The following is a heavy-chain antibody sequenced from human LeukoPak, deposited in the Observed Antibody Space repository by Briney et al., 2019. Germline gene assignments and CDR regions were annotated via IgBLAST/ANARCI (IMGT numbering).Heavy chain of an antibody. Sequence: SETLSLTCTVSGGSISSSSYYWGWIRQPPGKGLEWIGSMYYIGSTYCNPSLKSRVTISVDTSKNQFSLKLGSVTAADTAVYYCARDPGSPAAGREGNWFDRWGQGTLVTVSS. CDR2: MYYIGST. D-gene: IGHD6-13*01. J-gene: IGHJ5*02. CDR3: ARDPGSPAAGREGNWFDR. V-gene: IGHV4-39*07. CDR1: GGSISSSSYY.